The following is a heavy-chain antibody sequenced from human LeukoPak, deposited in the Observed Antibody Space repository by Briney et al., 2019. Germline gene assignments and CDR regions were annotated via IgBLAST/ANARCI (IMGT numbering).Heavy chain of an antibody. D-gene: IGHD2-8*01. Sequence: SETLSLTCSVSGDSIASSNYYWGWIRQPPGKGLEWIGTIYYLGKTYSNPSLKSRVSMSIDTSKNQFSLSLGSVTAADTALYYCARFFPYEYFDYWGQGTLVTVPS. CDR1: GDSIASSNYY. CDR3: ARFFPYEYFDY. V-gene: IGHV4-39*07. J-gene: IGHJ4*01. CDR2: IYYLGKT.